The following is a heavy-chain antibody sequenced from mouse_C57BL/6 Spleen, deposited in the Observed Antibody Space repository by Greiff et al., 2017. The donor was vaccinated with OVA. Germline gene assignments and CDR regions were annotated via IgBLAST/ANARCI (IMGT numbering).Heavy chain of an antibody. D-gene: IGHD1-1*01. V-gene: IGHV1-58*01. J-gene: IGHJ3*01. Sequence: EVKLQQSGAELVRPGSSVKMSCKTSGYTFTSYGINWVKQRPGQGLEWIGYIYIGNGYTEYNEKFKGKATLTSDTSSSTAYMQLSSLTSEDSAIYFCARDYYGSSYGGAWFAYWGQGTLVTVSA. CDR3: ARDYYGSSYGGAWFAY. CDR2: IYIGNGYT. CDR1: GYTFTSYG.